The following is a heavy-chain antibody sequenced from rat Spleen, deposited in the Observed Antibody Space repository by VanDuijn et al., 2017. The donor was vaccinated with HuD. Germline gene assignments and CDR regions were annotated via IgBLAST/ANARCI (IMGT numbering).Heavy chain of an antibody. J-gene: IGHJ2*01. D-gene: IGHD1-4*01. V-gene: IGHV5-25*01. CDR3: ARPINYPDYFFDY. Sequence: EVQLVESGGGLVQPGRSLKLSCAASGFTFTSYDIAWVRQAPTKGLEWVASINTRSGSPYYRDSVKGRFTVSRDNAKSTVYLQMDSLRSEDTATYYCARPINYPDYFFDYWGQGVMVSVSS. CDR1: GFTFTSYD. CDR2: INTRSGSP.